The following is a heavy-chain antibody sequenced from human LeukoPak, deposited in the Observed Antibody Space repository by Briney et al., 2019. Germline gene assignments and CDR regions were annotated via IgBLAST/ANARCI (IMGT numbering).Heavy chain of an antibody. J-gene: IGHJ5*02. Sequence: ASVKVSCKASGYTFTGYYMHWVRQAPGQGLEWMGWINPNSGGTKYAQKFQGRVTMTRDTSISTAYMELSRLRSDDTAVYYCARDVGPLGLVVVVPAGPNAWFDPWGQGTLVTVSS. V-gene: IGHV1-2*02. CDR2: INPNSGGT. CDR1: GYTFTGYY. CDR3: ARDVGPLGLVVVVPAGPNAWFDP. D-gene: IGHD2-2*01.